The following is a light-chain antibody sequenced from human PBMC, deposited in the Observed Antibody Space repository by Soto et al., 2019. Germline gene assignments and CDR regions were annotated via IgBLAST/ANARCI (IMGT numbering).Light chain of an antibody. Sequence: IQLTQSPSSLSASVGDRVTISCRASQGISSYLGWYQQKPGKAPKLLIYGASTLQSGVPSRFSGSGSGTDFTLTISSLQPEEFATYYCQQANSFPITFGQGTRLEIK. CDR3: QQANSFPIT. V-gene: IGKV1-9*01. CDR2: GAS. J-gene: IGKJ5*01. CDR1: QGISSY.